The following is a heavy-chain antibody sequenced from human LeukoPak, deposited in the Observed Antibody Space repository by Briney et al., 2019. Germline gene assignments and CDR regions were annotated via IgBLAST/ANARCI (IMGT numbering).Heavy chain of an antibody. V-gene: IGHV1-18*01. CDR3: ARPATRRRVSPFDY. D-gene: IGHD1-1*01. CDR2: ISTYNGDT. CDR1: GYTFTSYG. J-gene: IGHJ4*02. Sequence: ASVKVSCKASGYTFTSYGISWVRQAPGQRLEWMGWISTYNGDTNYAQKLQGRVTMTTDTSTSTAYMELRSLRSDDTAVFYCARPATRRRVSPFDYWGQGTLVTVSS.